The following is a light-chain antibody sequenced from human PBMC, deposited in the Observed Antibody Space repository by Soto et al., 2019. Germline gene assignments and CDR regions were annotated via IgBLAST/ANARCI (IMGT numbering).Light chain of an antibody. Sequence: EIVLTQSPGTLSLSPGERATLSCRASQSVSSSHLGWYQQKPGQAPRLLIYDTSSRATGIPEGFSGSGSGRDFPVTISRLEPEDFAVYYGQQYETSAWTFGQGSKVDMK. J-gene: IGKJ1*01. CDR2: DTS. V-gene: IGKV3-20*01. CDR3: QQYETSAWT. CDR1: QSVSSSH.